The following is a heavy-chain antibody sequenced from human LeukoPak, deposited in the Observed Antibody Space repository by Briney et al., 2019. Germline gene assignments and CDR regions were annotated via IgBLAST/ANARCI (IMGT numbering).Heavy chain of an antibody. J-gene: IGHJ5*02. Sequence: SETLSLTSTVSRASISSYYRSWIRQPPGKGLEWIGYIYYSGSTNYNPSLKSRVTISVDTSKNQFSLKLSSVTAADTAVYYCARHDITMRFDPWGQGTLVTVSS. CDR1: RASISSYY. V-gene: IGHV4-59*08. CDR2: IYYSGST. CDR3: ARHDITMRFDP. D-gene: IGHD3-10*01.